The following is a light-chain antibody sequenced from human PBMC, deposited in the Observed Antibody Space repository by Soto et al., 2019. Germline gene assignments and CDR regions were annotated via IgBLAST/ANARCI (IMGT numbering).Light chain of an antibody. CDR2: DAS. CDR1: QSVSSY. J-gene: IGKJ1*01. V-gene: IGKV3-11*01. Sequence: EIVLTQSPATLSLSPGERATLSCRASQSVSSYLAWYQQKPGQAPRLLIYDASNRATGIPARFSGSGSGTYFTLTISSLETEDCAVYYCQQRSNWPPTFGQGTKVDIK. CDR3: QQRSNWPPT.